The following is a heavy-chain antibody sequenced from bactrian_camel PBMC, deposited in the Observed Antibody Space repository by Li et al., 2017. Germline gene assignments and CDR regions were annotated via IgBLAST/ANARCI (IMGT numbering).Heavy chain of an antibody. D-gene: IGHD4*01. Sequence: HVQLVESGGGSVQAGGSLTLSCSTSGYTYISACMAWFRQTPGKEREGVAATYIGGSTRFYADSVKGRFTFSGDNAKNTVYLQMNSLKSEDTALYYCAIKLSYNNYPLTFGYWGQGTQVTVS. CDR3: AIKLSYNNYPLTFGY. V-gene: IGHV3S1*01. CDR2: TYIGGSTR. CDR1: GYTYISAC. J-gene: IGHJ6*01.